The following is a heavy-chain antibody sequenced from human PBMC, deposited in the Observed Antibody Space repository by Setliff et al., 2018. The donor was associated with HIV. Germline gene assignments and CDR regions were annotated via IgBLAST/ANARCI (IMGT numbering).Heavy chain of an antibody. Sequence: ASVKVSCKASGYTFTIYDITWVRQAPGQGLEWMGWISAYNGNTNYAQKLQGRVTMTTDTSTSTAYMELRSLRSDDTAVYYCAREVYSVDAFDIWGQGTMFTVSS. D-gene: IGHD4-4*01. CDR3: AREVYSVDAFDI. J-gene: IGHJ3*02. CDR1: GYTFTIYD. V-gene: IGHV1-18*01. CDR2: ISAYNGNT.